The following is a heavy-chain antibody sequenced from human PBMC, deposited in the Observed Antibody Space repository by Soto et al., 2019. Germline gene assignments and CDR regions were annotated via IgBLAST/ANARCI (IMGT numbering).Heavy chain of an antibody. CDR2: MYFGGSF. CDR1: GGSISSDGY. CDR3: ARSYYDSTGFAVDP. J-gene: IGHJ5*02. Sequence: XXTLSLPFAVSGGSISSDGYWSWIRQPPGKGLEWIGFMYFGGSFNYNPSLSSRVTLSVETSKNQFSMKVTSVTASDTAVYYCARSYYDSTGFAVDPWGQGTLVTSPQ. D-gene: IGHD3-22*01. V-gene: IGHV4-61*08.